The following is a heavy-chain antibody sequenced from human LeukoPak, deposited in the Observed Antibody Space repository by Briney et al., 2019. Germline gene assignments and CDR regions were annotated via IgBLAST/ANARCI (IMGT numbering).Heavy chain of an antibody. V-gene: IGHV3-23*01. Sequence: GGSLRLSCAASGFTFSSYAMSWVRQAPGKGLEWVSAISGSGGSTYYADSVKGRFTISRDNSKNTLYLQMNGLRAEDTAVYYCWQQQIGRYYFDYWGQGTLVTVSS. CDR1: GFTFSSYA. J-gene: IGHJ4*02. D-gene: IGHD6-13*01. CDR2: ISGSGGST. CDR3: WQQQIGRYYFDY.